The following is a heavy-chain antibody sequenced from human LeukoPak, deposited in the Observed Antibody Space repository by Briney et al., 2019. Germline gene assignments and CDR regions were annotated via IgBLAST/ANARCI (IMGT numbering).Heavy chain of an antibody. J-gene: IGHJ4*02. V-gene: IGHV1-18*01. CDR1: GYTFTSYG. CDR2: ISTHNGNT. Sequence: ASVKVSCKTSGYTFTSYGISWVRQAPGHGLEWMGWISTHNGNTNYAQNLQGRIIMTTDTSTSTAYMELRSLRSDDTAVYYCARDLRVYSGTLVGAYWGQGTLVTVSS. CDR3: ARDLRVYSGTLVGAY. D-gene: IGHD1-26*01.